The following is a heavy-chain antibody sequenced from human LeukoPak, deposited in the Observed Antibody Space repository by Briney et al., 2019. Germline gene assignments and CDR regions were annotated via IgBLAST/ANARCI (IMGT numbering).Heavy chain of an antibody. Sequence: ASVKVSCKASGGTFSSYAISWVRQAPGQGLVWMGGFDPEDGETIYAQKFQGRVTMTEDTSTDTAYMELSSLRSEDTAVYYCATTPYNWNDGGAYYFDYWGQGTLVTVSS. D-gene: IGHD1-1*01. CDR2: FDPEDGET. CDR3: ATTPYNWNDGGAYYFDY. V-gene: IGHV1-24*01. J-gene: IGHJ4*02. CDR1: GGTFSSYA.